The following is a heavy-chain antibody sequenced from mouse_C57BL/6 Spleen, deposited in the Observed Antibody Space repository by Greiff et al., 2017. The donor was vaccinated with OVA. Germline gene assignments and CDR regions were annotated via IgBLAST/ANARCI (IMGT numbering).Heavy chain of an antibody. J-gene: IGHJ4*01. D-gene: IGHD4-1*01. CDR2: ISYDGSN. CDR3: ARGGTGSYAMDY. Sequence: EVHLVESGPGLVKPSQSLSLTCSVTGYSITSGYYWNWIRQFPGNKLEWMGYISYDGSNNYNPSLKNRISITRDTSKNQFFLKLNSVTTEDTATYYCARGGTGSYAMDYWGQGTSVTVSS. CDR1: GYSITSGYY. V-gene: IGHV3-6*01.